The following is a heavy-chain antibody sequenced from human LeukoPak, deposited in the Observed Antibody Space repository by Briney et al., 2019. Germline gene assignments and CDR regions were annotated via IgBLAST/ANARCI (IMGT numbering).Heavy chain of an antibody. CDR1: GGTFSSYA. CDR3: ARDGEETYYYDSSGYYYRWFDP. Sequence: SVKVSRKASGGTFSSYAIGWVRQAPGQGLEWMGRIIPILGIASYAQKFQGRVTITADKSTSTAYMELSSLRSEDTAVYYCARDGEETYYYDSSGYYYRWFDPWGQGTLVTVSS. J-gene: IGHJ5*02. D-gene: IGHD3-22*01. CDR2: IIPILGIA. V-gene: IGHV1-69*04.